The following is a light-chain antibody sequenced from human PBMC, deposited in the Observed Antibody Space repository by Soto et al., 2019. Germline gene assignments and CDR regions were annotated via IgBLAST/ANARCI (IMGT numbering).Light chain of an antibody. CDR2: DSN. CDR3: ATWDSDVSYVV. J-gene: IGLJ2*01. Sequence: QSVLTQPPSVSAAPGQSVSISCSGSGSNIGSNSVCWYQQLPGAAPKLLIFDSNKRPSRSPDRFSGSKSGTSATLGISGLQTGDEADYFCATWDSDVSYVVFGGGTKLTVL. CDR1: GSNIGSNS. V-gene: IGLV1-51*01.